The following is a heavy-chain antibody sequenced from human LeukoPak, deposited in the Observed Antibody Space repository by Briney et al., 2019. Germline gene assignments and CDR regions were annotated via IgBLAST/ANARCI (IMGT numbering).Heavy chain of an antibody. D-gene: IGHD2-2*01. V-gene: IGHV4-34*01. CDR1: GGSFSGYY. Sequence: PSETLSLTCAVYGGSFSGYYWSWIRQPPGKGLEWIGEINHSGSTNYNPSLKSRVTISVDTSKNQFSLKLSSVTAADTAVYYCARGLYHLLWSYYFDYWGQGTLVTVSS. CDR3: ARGLYHLLWSYYFDY. CDR2: INHSGST. J-gene: IGHJ4*02.